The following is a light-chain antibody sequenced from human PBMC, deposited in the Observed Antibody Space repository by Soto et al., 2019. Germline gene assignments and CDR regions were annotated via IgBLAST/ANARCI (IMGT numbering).Light chain of an antibody. CDR2: GT. CDR3: QQYGSSSLS. V-gene: IGKV3-20*01. J-gene: IGKJ4*01. CDR1: QSVSSSF. Sequence: EIVLTQSPGTLSLSPGERATLSCMASQSVSSSFLAWYQQKPGQAPRLLIYGTRRAPGIPDTFSGSGSGTDFTLTISRLEPEDFAVYYCQQYGSSSLSFGGGTKVDIK.